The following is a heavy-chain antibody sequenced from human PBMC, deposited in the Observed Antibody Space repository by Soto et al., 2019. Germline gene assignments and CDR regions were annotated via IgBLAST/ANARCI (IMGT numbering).Heavy chain of an antibody. V-gene: IGHV3-23*01. CDR1: GFTFSSYA. D-gene: IGHD2-2*01. Sequence: GGCLRLSXAASGFTFSSYAMSWVRQAPRKGMEWVSAISGSGGSTYYADSVKGRFTISSDNSKNTLYVQMNSLRAEDPAVYYCAKEEGGEDIVVVPAKWGQGTLVTVSS. CDR3: AKEEGGEDIVVVPAK. J-gene: IGHJ4*02. CDR2: ISGSGGST.